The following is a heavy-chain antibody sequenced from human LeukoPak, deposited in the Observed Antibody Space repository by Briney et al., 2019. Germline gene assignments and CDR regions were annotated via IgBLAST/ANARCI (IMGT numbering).Heavy chain of an antibody. Sequence: PSETLSLTCTVSGGSMSSYYWSWIRQPPGKGLEWIGYIFYSGSTNYNPSLKSRVTISVDTSKNQFSLKLISVTAADTAVYYCARRAGVWYFDLWGRGTLVTVS. CDR2: IFYSGST. D-gene: IGHD2-8*01. CDR1: GGSMSSYY. J-gene: IGHJ2*01. V-gene: IGHV4-59*08. CDR3: ARRAGVWYFDL.